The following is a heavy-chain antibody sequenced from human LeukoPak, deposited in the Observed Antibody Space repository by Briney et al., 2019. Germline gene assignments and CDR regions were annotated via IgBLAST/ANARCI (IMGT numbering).Heavy chain of an antibody. CDR2: IYHSGST. J-gene: IGHJ4*02. CDR3: ARDPPDGGNSEAGDY. V-gene: IGHV4-4*02. CDR1: GGSISSSNW. D-gene: IGHD4-23*01. Sequence: PSGTLSLTCAVSGGSISSSNWWSWVRQPPGKGLEWIGEIYHSGSTNYNPSLKSRVTISVDKSKNQFSLKLSSVTAADTAVYYCARDPPDGGNSEAGDYWGQGTLVTVSS.